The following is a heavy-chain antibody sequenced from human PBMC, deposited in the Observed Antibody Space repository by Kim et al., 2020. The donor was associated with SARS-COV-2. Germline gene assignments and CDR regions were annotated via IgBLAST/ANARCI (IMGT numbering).Heavy chain of an antibody. V-gene: IGHV3-33*06. Sequence: GGSLRLSCAASGFTFSSYGMHWVRQAPGKGLEWVAVIWYDGSNKYYADSVKGRFTISRDNSKNTLYLQMNSLRAADTAVYYCAKTAGQYCSGGSCYSGSFAYWGQGTLVTVSS. CDR1: GFTFSSYG. CDR3: AKTAGQYCSGGSCYSGSFAY. D-gene: IGHD2-15*01. J-gene: IGHJ4*02. CDR2: IWYDGSNK.